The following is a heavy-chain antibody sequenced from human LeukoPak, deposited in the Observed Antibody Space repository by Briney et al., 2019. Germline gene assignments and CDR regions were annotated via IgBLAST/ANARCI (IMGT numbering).Heavy chain of an antibody. CDR1: GGSFSSSDYY. Sequence: NPSETLSLTCTVSGGSFSSSDYYWGWIRQPPGKGLEWIGSIYYSGTTYYNPSLKSRVTISVDTPKKQFSLKLRSVTAADTAVYYCARHEWGITNAFDIWGQGTMVTVSS. CDR2: IYYSGTT. J-gene: IGHJ3*02. V-gene: IGHV4-39*01. D-gene: IGHD1-14*01. CDR3: ARHEWGITNAFDI.